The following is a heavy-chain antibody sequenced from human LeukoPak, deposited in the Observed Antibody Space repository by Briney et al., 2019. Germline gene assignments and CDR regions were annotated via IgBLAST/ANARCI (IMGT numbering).Heavy chain of an antibody. CDR2: IHTSGST. Sequence: SEILSLTCTVSGGSISSGTHYWSWIRQHPGKGLEWIGYIHTSGSTYYNPSLKSRVTISIDTSNNQLSLKMSSVTAADTAVYYCARDRSSTGPLDPWGQGTLVTVSP. V-gene: IGHV4-31*03. J-gene: IGHJ5*02. CDR3: ARDRSSTGPLDP. CDR1: GGSISSGTHY. D-gene: IGHD1-1*01.